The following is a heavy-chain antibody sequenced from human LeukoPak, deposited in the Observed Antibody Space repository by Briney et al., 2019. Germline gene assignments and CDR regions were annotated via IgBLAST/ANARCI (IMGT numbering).Heavy chain of an antibody. D-gene: IGHD2-15*01. CDR2: IIPIFGTA. CDR3: ASCRGELDYYYMDV. V-gene: IGHV1-69*05. CDR1: GGTFSSCA. J-gene: IGHJ6*03. Sequence: ASVKVSCKASGGTFSSCAISWVRQAPGQGLEWMGRIIPIFGTANYAQKFQGRVTITTDESTSTAYMELSSLRSEDTAVYYCASCRGELDYYYMDVWGKGTTVTVSS.